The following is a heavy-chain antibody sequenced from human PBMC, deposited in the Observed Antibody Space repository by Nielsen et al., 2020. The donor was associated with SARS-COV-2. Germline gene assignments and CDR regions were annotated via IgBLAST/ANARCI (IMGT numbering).Heavy chain of an antibody. J-gene: IGHJ6*02. CDR1: GGSISSGGYS. CDR2: IYHSGST. CDR3: ARADGDYGYYYYGMDV. Sequence: SETLSLTCAVSGGSISSGGYSWSWIRQPPGKGLEWIGYIYHSGSTYYNPSLKSRVTISVDTSKNQFSLKLSSVTAADTAVYYCARADGDYGYYYYGMDVWGQGTTVTVSS. V-gene: IGHV4-30-2*01. D-gene: IGHD4-17*01.